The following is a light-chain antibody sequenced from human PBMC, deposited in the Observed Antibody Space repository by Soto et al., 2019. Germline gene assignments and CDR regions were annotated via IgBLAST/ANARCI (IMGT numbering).Light chain of an antibody. CDR1: QSVSSSY. Sequence: EIVLTQSPGTLSFSPGERATLSCSASQSVSSSYLACYQQKPGQAPRLLIYVAASRATGIPHRVSGSGSGTDNTLTISRLETEEFPFYYCPEYYSSPWTFCQGTEVVSK. J-gene: IGKJ1*01. V-gene: IGKV3-20*01. CDR3: PEYYSSPWT. CDR2: VAA.